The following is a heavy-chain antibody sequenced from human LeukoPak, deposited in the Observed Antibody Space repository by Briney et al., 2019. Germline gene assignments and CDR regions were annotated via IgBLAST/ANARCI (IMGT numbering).Heavy chain of an antibody. CDR1: GYTLTELS. J-gene: IGHJ5*02. V-gene: IGHV1-24*01. D-gene: IGHD3-9*01. Sequence: ASVTVSCKVSGYTLTELSMHWVRQAPGKGLEWMGGFDPEDGETIYAQKFQGRVTMTEDTSTDTAYMELSSLRSEDTAVYYCATFDSFDQQNWFDPWGQGTLVTVSS. CDR2: FDPEDGET. CDR3: ATFDSFDQQNWFDP.